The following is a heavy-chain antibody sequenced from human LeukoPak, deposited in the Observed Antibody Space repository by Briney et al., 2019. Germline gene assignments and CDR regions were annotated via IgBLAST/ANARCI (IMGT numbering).Heavy chain of an antibody. V-gene: IGHV4-30-2*01. J-gene: IGHJ4*02. D-gene: IGHD2-2*01. Sequence: SQTLSLTCAVSGGSISSGGYSWSWIRQPPGTGLEWIGYIYHSGSTYYNPSLKSRVTISVDRSKNQFSLKLSSVTAADTAVYYCARIYCSSTSCYYFDYWGQGTLVTVSS. CDR1: GGSISSGGYS. CDR2: IYHSGST. CDR3: ARIYCSSTSCYYFDY.